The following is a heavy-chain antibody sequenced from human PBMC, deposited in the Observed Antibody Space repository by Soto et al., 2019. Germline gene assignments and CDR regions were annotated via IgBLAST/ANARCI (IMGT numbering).Heavy chain of an antibody. J-gene: IGHJ5*02. Sequence: QVQLQQWGAGLLKPSETLSLTCAVYGGSFSGYYCSWIHQPPGKGLEWIGKINHSGSTNYTPSLNMRETMSVHTSRNQFSPKLGSVPAADTAVYYCAREGRLSNWFDPWGQGTLVTVSS. D-gene: IGHD6-6*01. CDR3: AREGRLSNWFDP. V-gene: IGHV4-34*01. CDR2: INHSGST. CDR1: GGSFSGYY.